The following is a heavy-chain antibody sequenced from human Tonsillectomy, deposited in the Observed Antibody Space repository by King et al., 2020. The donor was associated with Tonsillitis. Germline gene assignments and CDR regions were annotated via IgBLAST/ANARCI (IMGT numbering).Heavy chain of an antibody. D-gene: IGHD1-14*01. CDR2: ISGSGATI. CDR1: ELTFSDYE. V-gene: IGHV3-48*03. Sequence: VQLVESGGGLVQPGGSLRISCAASELTFSDYEMNWVRQAPGKGLEWISYISGSGATIHSADTVKGRFTISRVNAKNSVYLQMNSLRAEDTAIYFCASGTPRRLDYWGQGTLVTVSS. J-gene: IGHJ4*02. CDR3: ASGTPRRLDY.